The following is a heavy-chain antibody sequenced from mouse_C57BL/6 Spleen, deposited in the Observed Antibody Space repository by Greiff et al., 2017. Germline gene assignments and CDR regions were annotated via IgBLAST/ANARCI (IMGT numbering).Heavy chain of an antibody. J-gene: IGHJ2*01. CDR1: GYTFTSYW. D-gene: IGHD1-1*01. V-gene: IGHV1-64*01. Sequence: VQLQQPGAELVKPWASVKLSCKASGYTFTSYWMHWVKQRPGQGLEWIGMIHPNSGSTNYNEKFKSKATLTVDKSSSTAYMQLSSLTSEDSAVYYCARGGLLRSYFDYWGQGTTLTVSS. CDR3: ARGGLLRSYFDY. CDR2: IHPNSGST.